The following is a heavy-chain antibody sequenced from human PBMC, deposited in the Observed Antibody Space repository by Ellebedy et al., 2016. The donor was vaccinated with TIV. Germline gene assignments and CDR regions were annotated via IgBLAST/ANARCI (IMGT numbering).Heavy chain of an antibody. Sequence: ASVKVSCKASGYTFTKYGISWVRQAPGQGLEWMGWISGYNGDTNYAQKFQGQVTMTTDTSTSTVYMELRSLSFDDTAVYYCTRGFYEKFDPWGQGTLVTVS. CDR3: TRGFYEKFDP. CDR2: ISGYNGDT. J-gene: IGHJ5*02. V-gene: IGHV1-18*04. CDR1: GYTFTKYG. D-gene: IGHD5/OR15-5a*01.